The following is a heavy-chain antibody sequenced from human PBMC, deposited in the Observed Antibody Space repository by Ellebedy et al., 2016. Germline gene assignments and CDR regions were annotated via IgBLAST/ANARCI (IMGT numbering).Heavy chain of an antibody. V-gene: IGHV1-18*01. D-gene: IGHD1-14*01. Sequence: ASVKVSCKASGFTFSNYGLSWVRQSPGQGLEWMGWITGHNGDTDYAQKFQGRVTMTTDTSTTTIYMELRSLRSDDTAVYYCARDSGRASHFRTCGDYWGQGTLVTVSS. CDR2: ITGHNGDT. CDR1: GFTFSNYG. J-gene: IGHJ4*02. CDR3: ARDSGRASHFRTCGDY.